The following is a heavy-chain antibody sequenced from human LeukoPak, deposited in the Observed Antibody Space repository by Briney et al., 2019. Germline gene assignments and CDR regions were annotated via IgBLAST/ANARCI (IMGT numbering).Heavy chain of an antibody. V-gene: IGHV3-23*01. CDR3: ATSPGYCSSTSCYASGNNWFDP. CDR1: GFTFSSYA. Sequence: GGSLRLSCAASGFTFSSYAMSWVRQAPGKGLEWVSAISGSGGSTYYADSVKGRFTISRDNSKNTLYLQMNSLRAEDTAVYYCATSPGYCSSTSCYASGNNWFDPWGQGTLVTVSS. CDR2: ISGSGGST. D-gene: IGHD2-2*01. J-gene: IGHJ5*02.